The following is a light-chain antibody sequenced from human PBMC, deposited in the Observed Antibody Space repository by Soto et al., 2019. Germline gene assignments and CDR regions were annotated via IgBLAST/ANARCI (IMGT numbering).Light chain of an antibody. V-gene: IGKV3-15*01. Sequence: EIVMTQSPATLSVSPRERATLSCRASQSVSSKLAWYQQKPGQAPRLLIYGASTRATGIPARFSGSGSGTEFTLTISSLQSEDFAVYYCQQYYNWPPITFGQGTRLEIK. J-gene: IGKJ5*01. CDR3: QQYYNWPPIT. CDR2: GAS. CDR1: QSVSSK.